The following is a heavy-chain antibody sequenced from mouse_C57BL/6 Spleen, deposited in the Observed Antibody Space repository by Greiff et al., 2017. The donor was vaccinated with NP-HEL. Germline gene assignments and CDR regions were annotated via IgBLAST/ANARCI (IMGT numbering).Heavy chain of an antibody. CDR3: AYTVVALYYAMDY. CDR2: IYPGSGST. V-gene: IGHV1-55*01. J-gene: IGHJ4*01. D-gene: IGHD1-1*01. CDR1: GYTFTSYW. Sequence: QVQLQQPGAELVKPGASVKMSCKASGYTFTSYWITWVKQRPGQGLEWIGDIYPGSGSTNYNEKFNSKATLTVDTSSSTAYMQLSSLTSEDSAVYYCAYTVVALYYAMDYWGQGTSVTVSS.